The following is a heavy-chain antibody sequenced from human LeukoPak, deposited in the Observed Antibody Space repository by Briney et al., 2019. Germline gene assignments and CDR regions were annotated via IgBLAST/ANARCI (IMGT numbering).Heavy chain of an antibody. Sequence: ASVKVSCKASGYTFTSYGISWVRQAPGQGLEWMGCISASSGTTYFAPNLQGRVIMTTDTSTSTAYMEPRSLTSDDTAVYYCARGPQGINYDFWSGYPYYFDYWGQGTLVTVSS. J-gene: IGHJ4*02. CDR3: ARGPQGINYDFWSGYPYYFDY. CDR2: ISASSGTT. D-gene: IGHD3-3*01. CDR1: GYTFTSYG. V-gene: IGHV1-18*01.